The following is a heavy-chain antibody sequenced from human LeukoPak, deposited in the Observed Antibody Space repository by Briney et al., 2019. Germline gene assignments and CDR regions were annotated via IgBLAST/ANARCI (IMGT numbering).Heavy chain of an antibody. J-gene: IGHJ4*02. CDR1: GGSISSGGYY. V-gene: IGHV4-31*03. D-gene: IGHD3-10*01. Sequence: SQTLSLTCTVSGGSISSGGYYWSWIRQHPGKGLEWIGYIYYSGSTYYNPSLKSRVTISVDTSKNQFSLKLSSVTAADTAVYYCARVGSLWFGEFNPSYYFDYWGQGTLVTVSS. CDR3: ARVGSLWFGEFNPSYYFDY. CDR2: IYYSGST.